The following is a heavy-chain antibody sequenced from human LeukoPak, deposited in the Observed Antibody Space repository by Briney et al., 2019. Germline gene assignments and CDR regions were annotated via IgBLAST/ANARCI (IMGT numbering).Heavy chain of an antibody. Sequence: PSETLSPTCTVSGGSISSSSYYWGWIRQPPGKGLEWIGSIYYSGSTYYNPSLKSRVTISVDTSKNQFSLKLSSVTAADTAVYYCARQEPYYYGSGSFDYWGQGTLVTVSS. CDR2: IYYSGST. CDR1: GGSISSSSYY. J-gene: IGHJ4*02. V-gene: IGHV4-39*01. D-gene: IGHD3-10*01. CDR3: ARQEPYYYGSGSFDY.